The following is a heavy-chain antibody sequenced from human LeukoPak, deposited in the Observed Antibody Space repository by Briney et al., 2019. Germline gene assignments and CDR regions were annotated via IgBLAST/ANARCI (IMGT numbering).Heavy chain of an antibody. D-gene: IGHD3-22*01. CDR1: GFTFSSYS. CDR2: ISSSSSYI. J-gene: IGHJ4*02. V-gene: IGHV3-21*01. CDR3: ARNFGPDRDLIVVVITGFDY. Sequence: PGGSLRLSCAASGFTFSSYSMNWVRQAPGKGLEWVSSISSSSSYIYYADSVKGRFTISRDNAKNSLYLQMNSLRAEDTAVYYCARNFGPDRDLIVVVITGFDYWGQGTLVTVSS.